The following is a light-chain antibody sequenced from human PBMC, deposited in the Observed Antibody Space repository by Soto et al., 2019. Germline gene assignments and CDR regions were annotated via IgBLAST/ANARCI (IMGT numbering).Light chain of an antibody. J-gene: IGKJ1*01. CDR3: QQSYSTPWT. CDR2: AAS. V-gene: IGKV1-39*01. Sequence: IQMTQSPSSLSASVVDRVTITCRASQSISSYLNWYQQKPGKAPKVLVYAASSLQSGVPSRFSGSGSGTDFTLTISSLQPEDFATYYCQQSYSTPWTFGQGTKVDIK. CDR1: QSISSY.